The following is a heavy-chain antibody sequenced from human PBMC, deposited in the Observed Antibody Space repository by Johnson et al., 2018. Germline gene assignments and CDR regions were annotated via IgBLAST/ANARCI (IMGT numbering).Heavy chain of an antibody. J-gene: IGHJ3*02. V-gene: IGHV3-15*07. D-gene: IGHD2-15*01. CDR2: IKSKTDGGTT. CDR3: TTDPPSRTDRYCSGGSCYSCAFDI. CDR1: GFTFSNAW. Sequence: GLVKPGGSLRLSCAASGFTFSNAWMNWVRQAPGKGLEWVGRIKSKTDGGTTDYAAPVKGRFTISRDDSKNTLYLQMNSLKTEDTAVYYCTTDPPSRTDRYCSGGSCYSCAFDIWGQGTMVTVSS.